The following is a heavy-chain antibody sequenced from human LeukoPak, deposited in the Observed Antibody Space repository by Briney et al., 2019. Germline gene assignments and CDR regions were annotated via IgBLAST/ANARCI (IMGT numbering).Heavy chain of an antibody. CDR2: IYTSGST. Sequence: SETLSLTCTVSGGSVNSYYWSWIRQPSGKGLEWIGRIYTSGSTEYNPSLKSRVTMSVDTSKNQFSLKLSSVTAADTAVYYCARGACSSTSCYNSGYYYYGMDVWGQGTTVTVSS. D-gene: IGHD2-2*02. CDR1: GGSVNSYY. J-gene: IGHJ6*02. V-gene: IGHV4-4*07. CDR3: ARGACSSTSCYNSGYYYYGMDV.